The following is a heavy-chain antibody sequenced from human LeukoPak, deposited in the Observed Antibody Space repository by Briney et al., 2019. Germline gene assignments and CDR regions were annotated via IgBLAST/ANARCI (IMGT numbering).Heavy chain of an antibody. CDR2: IYYSGST. CDR1: GDSISSSISY. V-gene: IGHV4-39*07. J-gene: IGHJ6*03. CDR3: AREGAAVAGYYYYYMDV. Sequence: SETLSLTCTVSGDSISSSISYWGWIRQPPGKGLEWIGSIYYSGSTHYNPSLKSRVIISVDTSKNQFSLRLSSVTAADTAVYYCAREGAAVAGYYYYYMDVWGKGTTVTVSS. D-gene: IGHD6-19*01.